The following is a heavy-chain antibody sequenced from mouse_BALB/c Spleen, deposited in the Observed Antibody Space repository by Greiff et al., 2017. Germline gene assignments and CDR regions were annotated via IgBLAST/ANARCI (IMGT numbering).Heavy chain of an antibody. CDR2: ISSGSSTI. D-gene: IGHD2-4*01. J-gene: IGHJ4*01. CDR3: ARVGYYDFYAMDY. Sequence: EVQRVESGGGLVQPGGSRKLSCAASGFTFSSFGMHWVRQAPEKGLEWVAYISSGSSTIYYADTVKGRFTISRDNPKNTLFLQMTSLRSEDTAMYYCARVGYYDFYAMDYWGQGTSVTVSS. CDR1: GFTFSSFG. V-gene: IGHV5-17*02.